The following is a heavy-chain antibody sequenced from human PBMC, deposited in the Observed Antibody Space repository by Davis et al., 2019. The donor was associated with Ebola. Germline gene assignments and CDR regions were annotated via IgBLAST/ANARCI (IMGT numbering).Heavy chain of an antibody. D-gene: IGHD3-10*01. CDR1: GFTFSSYG. J-gene: IGHJ4*02. V-gene: IGHV3-33*01. Sequence: GESLKISCAASGFTFSSYGMHWVRQAPGQGLEWVAVIWYDGSNKYYADSVKGRFTISRDNAKNSLYLQMNSLRAEDTAVYYCARGFSKWFRELSDYWGQGTLVTVSS. CDR3: ARGFSKWFRELSDY. CDR2: IWYDGSNK.